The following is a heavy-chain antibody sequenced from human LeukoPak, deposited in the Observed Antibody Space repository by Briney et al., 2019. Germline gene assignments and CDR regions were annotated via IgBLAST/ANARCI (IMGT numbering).Heavy chain of an antibody. CDR2: ISAYNGNT. CDR3: ASNSDYDFWSGYYN. D-gene: IGHD3-3*01. CDR1: GYTFTSYG. J-gene: IGHJ4*02. V-gene: IGHV1-18*01. Sequence: ASVTVSCKASGYTFTSYGISWVRQAPGQGLEWMGWISAYNGNTNYAQKLQGRVTMTTDTSTSTAYMELRSLRSDDTAVYYCASNSDYDFWSGYYNWGQGTLVTVSS.